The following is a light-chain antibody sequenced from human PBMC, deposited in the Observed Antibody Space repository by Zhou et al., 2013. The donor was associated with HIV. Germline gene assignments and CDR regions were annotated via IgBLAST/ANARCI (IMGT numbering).Light chain of an antibody. V-gene: IGKV1-39*01. J-gene: IGKJ1*01. Sequence: DIQMTQSPSSLSASVGDRVTITCRASQSIDTYLNWYQQRPGKAPKFLIYAASSLQSGVPSRFSGSGSGTDFTLTISSLQPEDSATYFCQQSYSFPPAFGQGTKVEI. CDR3: QQSYSFPPA. CDR1: QSIDTY. CDR2: AAS.